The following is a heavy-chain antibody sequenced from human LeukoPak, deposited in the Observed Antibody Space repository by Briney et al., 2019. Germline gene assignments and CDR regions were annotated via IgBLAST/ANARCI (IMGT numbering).Heavy chain of an antibody. CDR3: AREYSYGYDAFDI. CDR1: GFTFSSYS. Sequence: GGSLRLSCAASGFTFSSYSMNWVRQAPGKGLEWVSSISSSSSYIYYADSVKGRFTISRDNAKNSLYLQMNSLRAEDTAVYYCAREYSYGYDAFDIWGQGTMVTVSS. V-gene: IGHV3-21*04. J-gene: IGHJ3*02. D-gene: IGHD5-18*01. CDR2: ISSSSSYI.